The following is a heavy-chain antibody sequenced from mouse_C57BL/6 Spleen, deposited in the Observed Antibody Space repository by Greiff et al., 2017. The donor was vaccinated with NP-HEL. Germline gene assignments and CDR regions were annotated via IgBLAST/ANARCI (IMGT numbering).Heavy chain of an antibody. J-gene: IGHJ4*01. CDR3: ATSPYAMDY. CDR1: GYTFTSYG. V-gene: IGHV1-81*01. CDR2: IYPRSGNT. Sequence: QVHVKQSGAELARPGASVKLSCKASGYTFTSYGISWVKQRTGQGLEWIGEIYPRSGNTYYNEKFKGKATLTADKSSSTAYMELRSLTSEDSAVYFCATSPYAMDYWGQGTSVTVSS.